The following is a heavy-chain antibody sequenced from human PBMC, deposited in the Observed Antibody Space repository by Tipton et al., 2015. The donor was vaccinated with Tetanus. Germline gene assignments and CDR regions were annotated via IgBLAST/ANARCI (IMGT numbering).Heavy chain of an antibody. J-gene: IGHJ6*02. CDR2: ISASGGDT. Sequence: GSLRLSCAASGFTFSSYAMGWVRRAPGQGLEYVSAISASGGDTYYADSVKGRFTISRDNSKNTQYLQMNSLRAEDTGLYYCANWYSGTYYVHHWGQGTTVTVSS. CDR3: ANWYSGTYYVHH. CDR1: GFTFSSYA. D-gene: IGHD1-26*01. V-gene: IGHV3-23*01.